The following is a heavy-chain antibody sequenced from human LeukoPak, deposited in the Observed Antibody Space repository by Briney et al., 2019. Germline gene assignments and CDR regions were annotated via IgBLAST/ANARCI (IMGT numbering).Heavy chain of an antibody. CDR2: IYSGGST. CDR3: AGGPSGYHNT. CDR1: VFSVGSNY. D-gene: IGHD5-12*01. Sequence: GGSLRLSCAASVFSVGSNYMTWVRQAPGKGLEWVSLIYSGGSTYYADSVKGRFTNSRDNSKNTLYLQVNSVRAEDTAVYYCAGGPSGYHNTGGQGTLVTVSS. V-gene: IGHV3-66*01. J-gene: IGHJ4*02.